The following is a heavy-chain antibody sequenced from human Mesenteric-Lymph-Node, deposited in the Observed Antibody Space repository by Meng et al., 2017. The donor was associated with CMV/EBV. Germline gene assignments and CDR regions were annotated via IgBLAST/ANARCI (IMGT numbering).Heavy chain of an antibody. V-gene: IGHV3-20*04. D-gene: IGHD2-21*01. CDR2: INWNGAST. Sequence: GGSLRLSCGASGFTFDDYGMSWVRQAPGKGLEWVAAINWNGASTTYADSVKGRFTISRDNAKNYLYLQMDTLRAEDTAFYYCARDRGFVTDYWGQGTRVTVSS. CDR3: ARDRGFVTDY. CDR1: GFTFDDYG. J-gene: IGHJ4*02.